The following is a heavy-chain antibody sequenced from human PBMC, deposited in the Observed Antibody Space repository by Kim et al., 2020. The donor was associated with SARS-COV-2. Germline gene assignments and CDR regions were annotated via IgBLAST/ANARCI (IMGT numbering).Heavy chain of an antibody. CDR3: AKTRGSYGAYYFDC. CDR2: ISSGSVTS. J-gene: IGHJ4*02. D-gene: IGHD5-18*01. Sequence: GGSLRLSCAASGFTFSNYAMTLVRQAPGKGLEWVSSISSGSVTSYYADSVKGRFTISRDNSENTVYLQMNSLRAEDTAIYYCAKTRGSYGAYYFDCWGQG. V-gene: IGHV3-23*01. CDR1: GFTFSNYA.